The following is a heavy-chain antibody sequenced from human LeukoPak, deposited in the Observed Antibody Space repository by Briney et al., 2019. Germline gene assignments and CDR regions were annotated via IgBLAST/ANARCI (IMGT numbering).Heavy chain of an antibody. CDR2: ISGSGGST. V-gene: IGHV3-23*01. D-gene: IGHD3-22*01. CDR3: ATTPEGYDSSGYPYYFDY. CDR1: GFTFSSYA. J-gene: IGHJ4*02. Sequence: GGSLRLSCAASGFTFSSYAMSWVRQAPGKGLEWVSAISGSGGSTYYADSVKGRFTISRDNSKNTLYLQMNSLRAEDTAVYYCATTPEGYDSSGYPYYFDYWGQRTLVTVSS.